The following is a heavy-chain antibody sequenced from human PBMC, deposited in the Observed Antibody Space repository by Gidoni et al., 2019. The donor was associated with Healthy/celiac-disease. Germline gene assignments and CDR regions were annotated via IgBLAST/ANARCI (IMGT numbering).Heavy chain of an antibody. V-gene: IGHV1-18*01. D-gene: IGHD6-6*01. Sequence: VQLVQSGAEVKKPGASVKVSCKSSGYTFTRYGISWVRQAQGQGLELMGWISAYNGNTNYAQKLQGRVTMTTDTSTSTAYMELRSLRSDDTAVYYCARDLGSSSGRGWGFDYWGQGTLVTVSS. CDR1: GYTFTRYG. CDR2: ISAYNGNT. J-gene: IGHJ4*02. CDR3: ARDLGSSSGRGWGFDY.